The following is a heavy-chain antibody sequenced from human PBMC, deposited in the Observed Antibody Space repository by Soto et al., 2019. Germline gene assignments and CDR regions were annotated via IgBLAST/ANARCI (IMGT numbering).Heavy chain of an antibody. J-gene: IGHJ4*02. V-gene: IGHV4-31*03. Sequence: PSETLSLTCTVSGGSISSGGYYWSWIRQHPGKGLEWIGYIYYSGSTYYNPSLKSRVTISVDTSKNQLSLKLSSVTAADTAVYYCARTNNWDFDYWGQGTLVTVSS. CDR1: GGSISSGGYY. CDR2: IYYSGST. D-gene: IGHD1-20*01. CDR3: ARTNNWDFDY.